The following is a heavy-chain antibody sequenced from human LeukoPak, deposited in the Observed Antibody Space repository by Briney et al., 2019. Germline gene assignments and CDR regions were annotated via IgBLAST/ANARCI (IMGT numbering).Heavy chain of an antibody. V-gene: IGHV1-8*01. CDR1: GYTFTSYD. D-gene: IGHD7-27*01. CDR2: MSPASGNT. Sequence: RASVKVCCKASGYTFTSYDLNWVRRATGQGLEWMGWMSPASGNTGYAQEFQGRVTMTRDTSVSTAYMELNSLRSEDTAVYYCARGPPNWGFDSWGQGTLVTVSS. CDR3: ARGPPNWGFDS. J-gene: IGHJ4*02.